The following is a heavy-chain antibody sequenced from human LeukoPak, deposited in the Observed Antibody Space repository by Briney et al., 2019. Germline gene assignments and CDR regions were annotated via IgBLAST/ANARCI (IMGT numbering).Heavy chain of an antibody. Sequence: KSSETLSLTCTVSGGSISSYYWSWIRQPPGKGLEWIGYIYYSGSTNYNPSLKSRVTISVDTSKNQFSLKLSSVTAADTAVYYCARDSSAVPAAMGYWGQGTLVTVSS. CDR1: GGSISSYY. CDR3: ARDSSAVPAAMGY. D-gene: IGHD2-2*01. CDR2: IYYSGST. J-gene: IGHJ4*02. V-gene: IGHV4-59*12.